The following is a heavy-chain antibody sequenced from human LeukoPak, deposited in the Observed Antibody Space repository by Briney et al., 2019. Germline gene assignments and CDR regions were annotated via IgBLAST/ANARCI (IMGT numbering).Heavy chain of an antibody. CDR1: GGSMSGFY. J-gene: IGHJ4*02. D-gene: IGHD3-22*01. CDR2: IYTSGST. CDR3: ARVKTDYDSSGYYPSYYFDY. V-gene: IGHV4-4*07. Sequence: PSETLSLTCTVSGGSMSGFYWSWIRQPAGKGLEWIGRIYTSGSTNYNPSLKSRVTMSVDTSKNQFSLKLSSVTAADTAVYYCARVKTDYDSSGYYPSYYFDYWGQGTLVTVSS.